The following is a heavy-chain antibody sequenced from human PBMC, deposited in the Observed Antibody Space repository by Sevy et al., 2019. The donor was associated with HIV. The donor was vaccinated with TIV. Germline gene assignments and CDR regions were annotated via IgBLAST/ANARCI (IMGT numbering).Heavy chain of an antibody. Sequence: GGYLRLSCAASGFTFSSYAMRWVRQAPGKGLEWVAVISYDGSNKYYADSVKGRFTISRDNSKNTLYLQMNSLRAEDTAVYYCARDFSSIFLEWLSAFDYWGQGTLVTVSS. CDR1: GFTFSSYA. J-gene: IGHJ4*02. CDR2: ISYDGSNK. D-gene: IGHD3-3*01. V-gene: IGHV3-30-3*01. CDR3: ARDFSSIFLEWLSAFDY.